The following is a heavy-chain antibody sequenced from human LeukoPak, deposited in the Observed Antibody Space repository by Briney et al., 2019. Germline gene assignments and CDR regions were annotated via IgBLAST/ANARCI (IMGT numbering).Heavy chain of an antibody. J-gene: IGHJ4*02. Sequence: ASVKVSCKASGYTFTGYYMHWVRQAPGQGLEWMGWINPNSGGTNYAQKFQGRVTMTRDTSISTAYMELSRLRSDDTAVYYCARGTWYSGSNLGYWGQGTLVTVSS. V-gene: IGHV1-2*02. CDR3: ARGTWYSGSNLGY. CDR2: INPNSGGT. D-gene: IGHD1-26*01. CDR1: GYTFTGYY.